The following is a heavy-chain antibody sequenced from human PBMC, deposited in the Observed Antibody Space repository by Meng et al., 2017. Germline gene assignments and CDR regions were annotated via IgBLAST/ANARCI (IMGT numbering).Heavy chain of an antibody. D-gene: IGHD6-19*01. CDR2: IYWDDDK. V-gene: IGHV2-5*02. Sequence: SGPTLVKPTQTLTLTCTFSGFSLSTSGVGVGWIRQPPGKALEWLALIYWDDDKRYSPSLKSRLTTTKDTSKNQVVLTMTNMDPVDTATYYCAHRREIGDGQWLVPYYFDYWGQGTLVTVSS. CDR1: GFSLSTSGVG. CDR3: AHRREIGDGQWLVPYYFDY. J-gene: IGHJ4*02.